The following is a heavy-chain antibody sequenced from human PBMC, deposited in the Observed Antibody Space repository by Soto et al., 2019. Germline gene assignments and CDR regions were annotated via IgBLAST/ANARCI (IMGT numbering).Heavy chain of an antibody. D-gene: IGHD6-6*01. CDR3: ARGNSSFDAFDI. Sequence: GASVKVSCKASGYTFTVYYMHCVRQAPGQGLEWMGCINPNSGGTNYAQKFQGRVTMTRDTSISTAYMELSRLRSDDTAVYYCARGNSSFDAFDIWGQGTMVTVSS. CDR2: INPNSGGT. CDR1: GYTFTVYY. J-gene: IGHJ3*02. V-gene: IGHV1-2*02.